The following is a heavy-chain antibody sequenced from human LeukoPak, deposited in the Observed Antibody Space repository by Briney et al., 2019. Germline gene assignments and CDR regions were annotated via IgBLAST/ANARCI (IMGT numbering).Heavy chain of an antibody. CDR3: ARGQVDFDY. Sequence: GGSLRLSCAASGFTFSSYGMNWVRQAPGKGLGWVSYISTSSVTIYYADSVRGRFTISRDNAKNSLYLQMNSLRDEDTAVYYCARGQVDFDYWGQGTLVTVSS. CDR2: ISTSSVTI. J-gene: IGHJ4*02. V-gene: IGHV3-48*02. D-gene: IGHD5-12*01. CDR1: GFTFSSYG.